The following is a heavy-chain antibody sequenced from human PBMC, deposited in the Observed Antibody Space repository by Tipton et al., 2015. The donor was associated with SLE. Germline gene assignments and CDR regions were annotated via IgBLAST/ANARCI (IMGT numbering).Heavy chain of an antibody. CDR1: GFTFDDYA. Sequence: SLRLSCAASGFTFDDYAMHWVRQAPGKGLEWVSGIYSGGSTYYADSVKGRFTISRDNSKNTLYLQINSLRAEDTAVYYCAMSGTPWYFDYWGQGTLVTVSS. CDR2: IYSGGST. CDR3: AMSGTPWYFDY. V-gene: IGHV3-53*01. D-gene: IGHD3-3*01. J-gene: IGHJ4*02.